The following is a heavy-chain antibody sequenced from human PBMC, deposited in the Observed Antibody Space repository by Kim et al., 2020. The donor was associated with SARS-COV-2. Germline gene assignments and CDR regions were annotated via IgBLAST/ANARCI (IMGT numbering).Heavy chain of an antibody. CDR3: ARSFLLGELYYFDY. J-gene: IGHJ4*02. Sequence: SETLSLTCAVYGGSFSGYYWSWIRQPPGKGLEWIGEINHSGSTNYNPSLKSRVTISVDTSKNQFSLKLSSVTAADTAVYYCARSFLLGELYYFDYWGQGTLVTVSS. CDR2: INHSGST. V-gene: IGHV4-34*01. CDR1: GGSFSGYY. D-gene: IGHD3-16*01.